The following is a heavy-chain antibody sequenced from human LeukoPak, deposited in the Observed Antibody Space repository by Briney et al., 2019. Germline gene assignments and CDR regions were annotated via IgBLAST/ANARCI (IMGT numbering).Heavy chain of an antibody. Sequence: ASVKVSCKASGYTFTSYGISWVRQAPGQGLEWMGWISAYNGNTNYAQKLQGRVTMTTDTSTSTAYMELRSLRSDDAAVYYCARDRCGSSGCVNDYWGQGTLVTVSS. CDR3: ARDRCGSSGCVNDY. V-gene: IGHV1-18*01. D-gene: IGHD6-19*01. CDR1: GYTFTSYG. J-gene: IGHJ4*02. CDR2: ISAYNGNT.